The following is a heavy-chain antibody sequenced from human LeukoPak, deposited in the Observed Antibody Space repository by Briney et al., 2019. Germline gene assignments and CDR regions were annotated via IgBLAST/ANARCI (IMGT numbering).Heavy chain of an antibody. CDR3: ARQPAASYYYYYGMDV. V-gene: IGHV1-46*01. CDR2: INPSGGST. D-gene: IGHD2-2*01. CDR1: GYTFTSYY. J-gene: IGHJ6*02. Sequence: ASVKVSCKASGYTFTSYYMHWVRQAPGQGLEWMGIINPSGGSTSYAQKFQGRVTMTRDTSTSTVYMELSSLRSEDTAVYYCARQPAASYYYYYGMDVWGQGTTVTVSS.